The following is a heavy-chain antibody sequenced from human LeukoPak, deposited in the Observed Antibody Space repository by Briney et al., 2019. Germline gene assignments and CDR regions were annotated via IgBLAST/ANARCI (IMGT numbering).Heavy chain of an antibody. V-gene: IGHV1-69*13. CDR2: IIPIFGTA. J-gene: IGHJ4*02. CDR3: ARDMNAGQFDY. D-gene: IGHD1-1*01. Sequence: ASAKVSCKASGGTFSSYAISWVRQAPGQGLEWMGGIIPIFGTANYAQKFQGRVTITADESTSTAYMELSSLRSEDTAVYYCARDMNAGQFDYWGQGTLVTVSS. CDR1: GGTFSSYA.